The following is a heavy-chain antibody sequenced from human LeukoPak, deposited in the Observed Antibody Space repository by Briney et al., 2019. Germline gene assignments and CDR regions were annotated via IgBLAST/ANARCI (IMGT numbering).Heavy chain of an antibody. CDR2: IYYSGST. CDR3: ARRLITTVRGVMLCAFDI. D-gene: IGHD3-10*01. Sequence: PSETLSLTCTVSGGSISSYYWSWIRQPPGKGLEWIGYIYYSGSTNYNPSLKSRVTISVDTSKNQFSLKLSSVTAADTAVYYCARRLITTVRGVMLCAFDIWGQGTMVTVSS. CDR1: GGSISSYY. J-gene: IGHJ3*02. V-gene: IGHV4-59*08.